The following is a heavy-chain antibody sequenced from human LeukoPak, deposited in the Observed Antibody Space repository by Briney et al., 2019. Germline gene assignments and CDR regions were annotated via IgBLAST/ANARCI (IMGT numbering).Heavy chain of an antibody. V-gene: IGHV3-53*01. D-gene: IGHD6-19*01. Sequence: PGGSRRPSCAAAGFTVSTNYMNWVRQAPGKGLEWDSAVYRGGSTYYADSVKGRFTISRDNSKNTLYLQMSSLRAEDTAVYYCARGGYSSGWYRDWGQGTLVTVSS. CDR2: VYRGGST. J-gene: IGHJ4*02. CDR3: ARGGYSSGWYRD. CDR1: GFTVSTNY.